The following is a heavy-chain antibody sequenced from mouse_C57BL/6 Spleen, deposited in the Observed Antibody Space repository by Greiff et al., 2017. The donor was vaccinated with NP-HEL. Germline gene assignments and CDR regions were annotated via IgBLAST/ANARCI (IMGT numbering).Heavy chain of an antibody. CDR1: GFTFSNYW. D-gene: IGHD1-1*01. CDR3: TGGYYGSSYWFAY. J-gene: IGHJ3*01. V-gene: IGHV6-3*01. CDR2: IRLKSDNYAT. Sequence: EVKLMESGGGLVQPGGSMKLSCVASGFTFSNYWMNWVRQSPEKGLEWVAQIRLKSDNYATHYAESVKGRFTISRDDSKSSVYLQMNNLRAEDTGIYYCTGGYYGSSYWFAYWGQGTLVTVSA.